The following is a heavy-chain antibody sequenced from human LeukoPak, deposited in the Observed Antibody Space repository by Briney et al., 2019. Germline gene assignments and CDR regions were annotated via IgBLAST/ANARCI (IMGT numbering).Heavy chain of an antibody. Sequence: GGSLRLSCAVYGFTFSDYEVNWVRQAPGKGLEWLSYISSSGETIYYADSVEGRFTISRDIAKNSLFLQMSSLRVEDTAVYYCARDPDYYFGMDVWGQGTTVTVSS. CDR3: ARDPDYYFGMDV. V-gene: IGHV3-48*03. CDR2: ISSSGETI. J-gene: IGHJ6*02. CDR1: GFTFSDYE.